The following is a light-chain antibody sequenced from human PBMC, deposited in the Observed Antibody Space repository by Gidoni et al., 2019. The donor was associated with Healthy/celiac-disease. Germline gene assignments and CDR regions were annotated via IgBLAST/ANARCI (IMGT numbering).Light chain of an antibody. CDR2: WAS. Sequence: DIVMTQSPDSLAVSLGERATINCKSSQSVLYSYNNKNNLAWYQQKPRQPPKLLIYWASTPETGVPDRFSGSGSGTDFTLTISSLQAEDVAVYYCQQYYSTPFTFGPGTKVDIK. CDR3: QQYYSTPFT. J-gene: IGKJ3*01. V-gene: IGKV4-1*01. CDR1: QSVLYSYNNKNN.